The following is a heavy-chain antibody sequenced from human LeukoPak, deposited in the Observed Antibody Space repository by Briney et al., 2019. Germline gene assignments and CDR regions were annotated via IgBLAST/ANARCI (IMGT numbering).Heavy chain of an antibody. CDR3: ARGPSSTMVRGVKVNWFDP. V-gene: IGHV3-48*02. CDR2: ISSSSSTI. CDR1: GFTFSSYS. Sequence: GGSLRLSCAASGFTFSSYSMNWVRQAPGKGLEWASYISSSSSTIYYADSVKGRFTISRDNAKNSLYLQMNSLRDEDTAVYYCARGPSSTMVRGVKVNWFDPWGQGTLVTVSS. J-gene: IGHJ5*02. D-gene: IGHD3-10*01.